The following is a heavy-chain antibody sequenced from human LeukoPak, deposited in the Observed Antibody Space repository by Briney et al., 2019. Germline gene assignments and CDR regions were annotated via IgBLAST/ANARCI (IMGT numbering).Heavy chain of an antibody. Sequence: SGGSLRLSCAASGFTFSSYAMSWVRQAPGKGVEWVSAFSGSCGSTYYADSVKGRFTISRDNSKNALYLQMNSLRAEDTAVYYCAKAPDGDYEIAWFVPWGQGTLVTVSS. CDR3: AKAPDGDYEIAWFVP. J-gene: IGHJ5*02. CDR1: GFTFSSYA. CDR2: FSGSCGST. V-gene: IGHV3-23*01. D-gene: IGHD4-17*01.